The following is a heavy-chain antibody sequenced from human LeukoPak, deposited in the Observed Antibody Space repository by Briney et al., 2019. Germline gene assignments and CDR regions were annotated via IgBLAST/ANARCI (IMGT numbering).Heavy chain of an antibody. J-gene: IGHJ5*02. CDR1: GFSFSTFA. CDR2: IWSDGSNQ. CDR3: ARGGGYCVSASCLSWFDA. D-gene: IGHD2-2*01. Sequence: GRSLRLSCAASGFSFSTFAMSWVRQAPGKGLEWVAVIWSDGSNQYYAASVRGRFTISRDNSKNTRYLQMNILRAEDTAVYYCARGGGYCVSASCLSWFDAWGQGTLVTVSS. V-gene: IGHV3-33*01.